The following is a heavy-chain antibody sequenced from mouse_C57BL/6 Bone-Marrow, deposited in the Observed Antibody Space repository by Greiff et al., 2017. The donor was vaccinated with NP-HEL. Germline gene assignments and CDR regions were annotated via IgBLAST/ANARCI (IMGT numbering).Heavy chain of an antibody. J-gene: IGHJ4*01. CDR2: IDPETGGT. CDR1: GYTFTDYE. D-gene: IGHD3-1*01. CDR3: TRGLRSAMDY. Sequence: VQVVESGAELVRPGASVTLSCKASGYTFTDYEMHWVKQTPVHGLEWIGAIDPETGGTAYNQKFKGKAILTADKSSSTAYMELRSLTSEDSAVYYCTRGLRSAMDYWGQGTSVTVSS. V-gene: IGHV1-15*01.